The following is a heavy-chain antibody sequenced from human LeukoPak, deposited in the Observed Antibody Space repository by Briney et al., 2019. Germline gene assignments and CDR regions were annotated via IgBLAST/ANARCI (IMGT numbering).Heavy chain of an antibody. J-gene: IGHJ4*02. CDR2: INHSGST. Sequence: SETLSLTCAVYGGSFSGYYWSWIRQPPGKGLEWIGEINHSGSTNYNPSLKSRVTISVDTSKNKFSLKLSSVTAADTAVYYCARRCGGDCPILFDYWGQGTLVTVSS. CDR1: GGSFSGYY. D-gene: IGHD2-21*02. V-gene: IGHV4-34*01. CDR3: ARRCGGDCPILFDY.